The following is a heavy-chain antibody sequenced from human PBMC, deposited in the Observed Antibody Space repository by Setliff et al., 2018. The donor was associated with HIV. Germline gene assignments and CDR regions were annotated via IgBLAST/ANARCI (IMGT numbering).Heavy chain of an antibody. Sequence: GASVKVSCKASGYIFTGHYMHWVRQAPGQGLEWMGWINPNSDGTNYAPKFQGRVTMTRDTSINTDYMDLSGLRSDATAIYYCARDGPGAGHFDYWGQGTLVTVSS. CDR2: INPNSDGT. V-gene: IGHV1-2*02. D-gene: IGHD3-10*01. CDR3: ARDGPGAGHFDY. J-gene: IGHJ4*02. CDR1: GYIFTGHY.